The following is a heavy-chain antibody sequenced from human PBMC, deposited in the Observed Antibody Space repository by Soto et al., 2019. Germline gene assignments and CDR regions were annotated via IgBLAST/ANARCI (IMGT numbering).Heavy chain of an antibody. Sequence: EVQLVESGGGLVQPGRSLRLSCAASGFTFDDYAMHWVRQAPGKGLEWVSGLSWNSGSIGYADSVKGRFTISRDNAKNSLYLQMNSLRAEDTALYYCAKTPSPYSSGWYYNYWGQGTLVTVSS. D-gene: IGHD6-19*01. CDR1: GFTFDDYA. V-gene: IGHV3-9*01. CDR3: AKTPSPYSSGWYYNY. CDR2: LSWNSGSI. J-gene: IGHJ4*02.